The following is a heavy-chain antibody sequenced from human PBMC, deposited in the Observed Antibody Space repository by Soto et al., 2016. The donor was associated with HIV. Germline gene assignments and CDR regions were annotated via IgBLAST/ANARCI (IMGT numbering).Heavy chain of an antibody. Sequence: EVQLVESGGGLVKPGGSLRLSCAASGFTFSHYSMNWVRQAPGKGLEWVSSLSSGSSYIYYGDSVKGRFTISRDNAKNSLYLQMNSLRAYDTAVYYCASTTVTTSAEYFQHWGQGTWSPSPQ. V-gene: IGHV3-21*01. D-gene: IGHD4-17*01. CDR2: LSSGSSYI. CDR3: ASTTVTTSAEYFQH. J-gene: IGHJ1*01. CDR1: GFTFSHYS.